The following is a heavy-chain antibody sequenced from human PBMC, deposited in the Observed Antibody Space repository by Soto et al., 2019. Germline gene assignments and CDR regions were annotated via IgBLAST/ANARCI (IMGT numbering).Heavy chain of an antibody. CDR3: AKAQLLPHTVTTRGAFADY. Sequence: GGSLRLSCAASGFTFSSYAMSWVRQAPGKGLEWVSAISGSGGSTYYADSVKGRFTISRDNSKNTLYLQMNSLRAEDTAVYYCAKAQLLPHTVTTRGAFADYWGQGTLVTVSS. CDR2: ISGSGGST. J-gene: IGHJ4*02. V-gene: IGHV3-23*01. CDR1: GFTFSSYA. D-gene: IGHD4-17*01.